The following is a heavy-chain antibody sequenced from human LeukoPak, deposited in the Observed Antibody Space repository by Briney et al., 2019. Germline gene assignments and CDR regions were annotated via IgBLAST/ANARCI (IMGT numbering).Heavy chain of an antibody. CDR3: AREYSSGWSFDY. J-gene: IGHJ4*02. CDR1: GGSISSSNW. D-gene: IGHD6-19*01. Sequence: SSETLSLTCAVSGGSISSSNWWSWVRQPPGKGLEWIGEIYHSGSTNYNPSLKSRVTISVDKSKNQFSLKLSSVTAADTAVYYCAREYSSGWSFDYWGQGTLVTVSS. CDR2: IYHSGST. V-gene: IGHV4-4*02.